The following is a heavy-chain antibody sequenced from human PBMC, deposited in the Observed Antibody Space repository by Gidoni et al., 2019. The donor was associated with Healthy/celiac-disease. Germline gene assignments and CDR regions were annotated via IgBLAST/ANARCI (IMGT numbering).Heavy chain of an antibody. CDR2: IDSGGST. Sequence: EVQLVESGGGLVQPGGSLRLSCAASGFTVSSNYMSWVRQAPGKGLEWVSVIDSGGSTYYADSVKGRFTISRDNSKNTLYLQMNSLRAEDTAVYYCARDYYGDYVLDYWGQGTLVTVSS. V-gene: IGHV3-66*02. CDR1: GFTVSSNY. D-gene: IGHD4-17*01. CDR3: ARDYYGDYVLDY. J-gene: IGHJ4*02.